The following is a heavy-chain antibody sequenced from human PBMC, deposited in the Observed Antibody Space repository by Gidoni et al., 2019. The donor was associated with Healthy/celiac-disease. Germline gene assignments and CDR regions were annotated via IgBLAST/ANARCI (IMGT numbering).Heavy chain of an antibody. J-gene: IGHJ4*02. D-gene: IGHD3-16*01. V-gene: IGHV3-7*04. CDR1: GFTFNNHW. Sequence: EVQLVESGGGLVQPGGSLRLSCVVSGFTFNNHWMSWVRQAPGKGLEWVANIKEDGSEKYYVDSVKGRFTISRDNAKNSLYLQMNSLRVEDTAVYYCARGRTLWDWGQGTLVTVSS. CDR3: ARGRTLWD. CDR2: IKEDGSEK.